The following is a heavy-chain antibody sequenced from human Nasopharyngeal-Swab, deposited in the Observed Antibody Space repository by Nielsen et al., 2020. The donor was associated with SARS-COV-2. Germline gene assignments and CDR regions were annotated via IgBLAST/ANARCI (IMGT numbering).Heavy chain of an antibody. V-gene: IGHV3-48*03. Sequence: LKISCAASGFPFSSYEMKWVRQAPGKGLEWVSYISSSGSTIYYADSVKGRFTISRDNAKNSLYLQMNSLRAEDTAVYYCARDTGYCSGGSCYLSHFDYWGQGTLVTVSS. D-gene: IGHD2-15*01. CDR2: ISSSGSTI. CDR3: ARDTGYCSGGSCYLSHFDY. CDR1: GFPFSSYE. J-gene: IGHJ4*02.